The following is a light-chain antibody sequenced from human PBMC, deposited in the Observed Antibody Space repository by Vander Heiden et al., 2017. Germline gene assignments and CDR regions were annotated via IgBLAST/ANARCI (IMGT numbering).Light chain of an antibody. CDR3: QQYYSTPQT. CDR1: PRVLYSSNNRNY. CDR2: WAS. Sequence: DILTTKSSDSLAVSLGEWATIHCKSSPRVLYSSNNRNYLAWYQQKPGQPPKLLIYWASTRESGVPDRFSGSGSGTDFTLTISSLQAEDVAVYYCQQYYSTPQTFGQGTKVEIK. J-gene: IGKJ1*01. V-gene: IGKV4-1*01.